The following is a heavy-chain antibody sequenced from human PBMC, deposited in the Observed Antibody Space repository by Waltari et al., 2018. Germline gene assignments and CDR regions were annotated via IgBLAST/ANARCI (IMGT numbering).Heavy chain of an antibody. Sequence: QVQLVQSGAEVKKPGSSVKVSCKASGGTFSSYAISWVRQAPGQGLGWMGGTIPILGTANYAQKSQGRVTSTADESTSTAYMELSSLRSEDTAVYYCARDRITIFGVVIPNWCDPWGQGTLVTVSS. J-gene: IGHJ5*02. D-gene: IGHD3-3*01. CDR1: GGTFSSYA. CDR3: ARDRITIFGVVIPNWCDP. CDR2: TIPILGTA. V-gene: IGHV1-69*12.